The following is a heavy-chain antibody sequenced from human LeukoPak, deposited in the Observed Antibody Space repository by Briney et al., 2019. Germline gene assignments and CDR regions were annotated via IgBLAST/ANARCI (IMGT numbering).Heavy chain of an antibody. CDR1: GGSISSNSYY. CDR3: ARALVGDTVTTQGYYYGMDV. Sequence: PSETLSLTCTVSGGSISSNSYYWGWIRQPPGKGLEWIGYIYYSGSTNYNPSLKSRVTISVDTSKNQFSLKLSSVTAADTAVYYCARALVGDTVTTQGYYYGMDVWGQGTTVTVSS. CDR2: IYYSGST. D-gene: IGHD4-17*01. V-gene: IGHV4-61*05. J-gene: IGHJ6*02.